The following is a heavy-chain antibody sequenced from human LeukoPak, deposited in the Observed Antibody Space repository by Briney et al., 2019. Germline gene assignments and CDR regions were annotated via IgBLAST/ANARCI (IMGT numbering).Heavy chain of an antibody. CDR3: AKDWAWGWFDP. CDR2: IGPSGTRT. Sequence: GGSLRLSCAASGFTFSNHGMNWVRQAPGMGLEWVSGIGPSGTRTYYADSVKGRFAISRDNSRNTVYLQMNSLRADDTAVYYCAKDWAWGWFDPWGQGTLVTVSS. CDR1: GFTFSNHG. D-gene: IGHD3-16*01. J-gene: IGHJ5*02. V-gene: IGHV3-23*01.